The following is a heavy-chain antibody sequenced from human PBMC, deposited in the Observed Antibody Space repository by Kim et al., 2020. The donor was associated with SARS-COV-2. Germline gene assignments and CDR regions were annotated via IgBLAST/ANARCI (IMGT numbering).Heavy chain of an antibody. D-gene: IGHD3-16*02. CDR1: GYSFTSYW. V-gene: IGHV5-51*01. J-gene: IGHJ4*02. Sequence: GESLKISCKGSGYSFTSYWIGWVRQMPGKGLEWMGIIYPGDSDTRYSPSFQGQVTIPADKSISTAYLQGSSLKASDTAMYYCARLGPDYVWGSYRYGFDYWGQGTLVPVSS. CDR2: IYPGDSDT. CDR3: ARLGPDYVWGSYRYGFDY.